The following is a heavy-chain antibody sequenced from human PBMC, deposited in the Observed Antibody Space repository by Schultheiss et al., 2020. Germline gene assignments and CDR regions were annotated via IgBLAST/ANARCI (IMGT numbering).Heavy chain of an antibody. V-gene: IGHV3-21*01. CDR3: ARPYCSGGSCYGYFQD. CDR2: ISGSGGST. Sequence: GGSLRLSCAASGFTFSSYSMNWVRQAPGKGLEWVSAISGSGGSTYYADSVKGRFTVSRDNAKNSLHLQMDSLRAEDTAVYYCARPYCSGGSCYGYFQDWGQGTLVTVSS. CDR1: GFTFSSYS. D-gene: IGHD2-15*01. J-gene: IGHJ1*01.